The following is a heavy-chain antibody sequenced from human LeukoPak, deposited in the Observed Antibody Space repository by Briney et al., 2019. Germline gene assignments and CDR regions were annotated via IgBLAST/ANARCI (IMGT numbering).Heavy chain of an antibody. CDR2: ISSSSSYI. D-gene: IGHD3-16*01. CDR3: ARDSRTLGGVMGDY. V-gene: IGHV3-21*01. Sequence: PGGSLRLSCAASGFTFSSYSMNWVRQAPGKGLEWVSSISSSSSYIYYADSVKGRFTISRDNAKNSLYLQMNSLRAEDTAVYYCARDSRTLGGVMGDYWGQGTLVTVSS. J-gene: IGHJ4*02. CDR1: GFTFSSYS.